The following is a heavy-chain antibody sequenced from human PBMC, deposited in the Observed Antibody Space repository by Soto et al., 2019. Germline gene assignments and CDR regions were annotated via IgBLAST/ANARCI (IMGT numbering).Heavy chain of an antibody. D-gene: IGHD3-10*01. J-gene: IGHJ4*02. Sequence: PSETLSLTCTVSCGAITSGGYYWSWIRQHPGKGLEWLGYIYGSGSTFYNPSLKSRITLSVDTSKSQFSLKLSSVTVADTAVYFCARKQAGYFYGIDYWGQGTLVTVSS. CDR1: CGAITSGGYY. V-gene: IGHV4-31*03. CDR2: IYGSGST. CDR3: ARKQAGYFYGIDY.